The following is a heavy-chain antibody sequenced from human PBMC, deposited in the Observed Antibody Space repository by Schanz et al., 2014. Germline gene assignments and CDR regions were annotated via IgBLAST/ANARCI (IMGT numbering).Heavy chain of an antibody. CDR3: ARVRRRIATPSTPSFRNYYYYAMDV. CDR1: GFTFSSYA. V-gene: IGHV3-33*08. D-gene: IGHD6-13*01. J-gene: IGHJ6*02. Sequence: QVQLVESGGGVVQFGRSLRLSCAASGFTFSSYAMSWVRQAPGKGLEWVAVIWYDENNKYYADSVKGRFTMSRDNSKNTLYLQMNSLRAEDTSVYFCARVRRRIATPSTPSFRNYYYYAMDVWGQGTTVTVSS. CDR2: IWYDENNK.